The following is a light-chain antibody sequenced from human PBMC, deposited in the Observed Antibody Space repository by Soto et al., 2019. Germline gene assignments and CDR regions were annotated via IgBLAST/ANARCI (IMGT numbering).Light chain of an antibody. CDR1: QSIRSY. CDR2: AAS. J-gene: IGKJ3*01. Sequence: DIPMTQSPSSLSASVGDRVTITCRASQSIRSYLNWYQQKPGKAPKLLIYAASNLQSGVPSRFSGSGSGTDFTLTISSLQPEDFATYYCQQSYSTPFTFGPGTKVDIK. CDR3: QQSYSTPFT. V-gene: IGKV1-39*01.